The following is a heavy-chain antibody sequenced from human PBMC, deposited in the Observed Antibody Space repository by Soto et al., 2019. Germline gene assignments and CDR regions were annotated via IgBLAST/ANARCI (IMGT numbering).Heavy chain of an antibody. D-gene: IGHD5-18*01. Sequence: EVQLVESGGGLVQPGGSLRLSCAASGLTFTSYSMNWVRQAPGKGLEWVSFISSSSSTIYYEDSVKGRFTISRDNAKNSLYLQMNSLRDEDTAVYYCARDRGYTYGFDFWGQGALVTVSS. CDR3: ARDRGYTYGFDF. CDR2: ISSSSSTI. V-gene: IGHV3-48*02. CDR1: GLTFTSYS. J-gene: IGHJ4*02.